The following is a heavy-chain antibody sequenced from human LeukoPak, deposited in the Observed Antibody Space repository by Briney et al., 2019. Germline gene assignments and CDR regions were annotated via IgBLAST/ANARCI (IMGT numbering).Heavy chain of an antibody. V-gene: IGHV4-4*07. D-gene: IGHD6-19*01. CDR3: TAVAGTGAFDY. Sequence: PSETLSLTCTVSGGSISGYYWSWIRQPAGKGLEWIGRIYTSGCTNYNPSLKSRVTMSVDTSKNQFSLKLSSVTAADTAVYYCTAVAGTGAFDYWGQGTLVTVSS. CDR2: IYTSGCT. J-gene: IGHJ4*02. CDR1: GGSISGYY.